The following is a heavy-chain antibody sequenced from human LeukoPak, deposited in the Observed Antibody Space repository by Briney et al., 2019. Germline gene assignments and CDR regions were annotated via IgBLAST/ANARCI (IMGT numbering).Heavy chain of an antibody. D-gene: IGHD3-22*01. CDR3: ARDTYYYDSSGSKGNDY. J-gene: IGHJ4*02. CDR1: GYTFTSYG. CDR2: ISAYNGNT. Sequence: ASVKVSCKASGYTFTSYGISWVRQAPGQGLEWMGWISAYNGNTNYAQKLQGRVTMTTDTSTSTAYMELRSLRSDDTAVYYCARDTYYYDSSGSKGNDYWGQGTLVTVSS. V-gene: IGHV1-18*01.